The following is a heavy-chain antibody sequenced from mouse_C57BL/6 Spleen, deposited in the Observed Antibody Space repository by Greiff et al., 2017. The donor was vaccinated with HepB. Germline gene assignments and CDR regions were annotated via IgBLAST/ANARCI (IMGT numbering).Heavy chain of an antibody. J-gene: IGHJ1*03. CDR1: GYTFTSYG. V-gene: IGHV1-81*01. CDR3: ARGLTTVESRYFDV. Sequence: VKLMESGAELARPGASVKLSCKASGYTFTSYGISWVKQRTGQGLEWIGEIYPRSGNTYYNEKFKGKATLTADKSSSTAYMELRSLTSEDSAVYFCARGLTTVESRYFDVWGTGTTVTVSS. D-gene: IGHD1-1*01. CDR2: IYPRSGNT.